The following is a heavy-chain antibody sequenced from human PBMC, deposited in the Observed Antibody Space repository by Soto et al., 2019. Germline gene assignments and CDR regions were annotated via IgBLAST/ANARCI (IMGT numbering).Heavy chain of an antibody. CDR2: ISWNRGSI. D-gene: IGHD2-15*01. CDR3: AKGQIGYCSGGSCFPGPFDF. J-gene: IGHJ4*02. CDR1: GFTFDDYA. V-gene: IGHV3-9*01. Sequence: EVQLVESGGGLVQPGRSLRLSCAASGFTFDDYAMHWVRQAPGKGLEWVSGISWNRGSIGYADSVKGRLTTSRDNAKNSLYLHMNSLRAEDTALYYCAKGQIGYCSGGSCFPGPFDFWGQGTLVTVSS.